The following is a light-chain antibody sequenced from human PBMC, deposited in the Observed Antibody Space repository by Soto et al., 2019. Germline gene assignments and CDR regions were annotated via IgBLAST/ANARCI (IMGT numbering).Light chain of an antibody. CDR3: QHRRSWPLT. V-gene: IGKV3-11*01. Sequence: EIVLTQSPDTLSLSPGERATLSCRAIQSVNNALAWYQQKPGQAPRLLIYDASNRATGIPARFSGSGSGTDFTLTISSLEPEDYAVYYCQHRRSWPLTFGGGTKVEIK. CDR1: QSVNNA. CDR2: DAS. J-gene: IGKJ4*01.